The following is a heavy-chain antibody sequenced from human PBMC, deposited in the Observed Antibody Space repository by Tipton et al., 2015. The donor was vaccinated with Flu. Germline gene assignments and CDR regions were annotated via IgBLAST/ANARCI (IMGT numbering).Heavy chain of an antibody. D-gene: IGHD3-10*01. CDR2: VYHGGTT. Sequence: TLSLTCSVSGYSISSGHYWGWIRQPPGKGLEWIGCVYHGGTTYYNPSLKSRVAISLDTFKNQFSLKLTSVTAADTALYYCATTTYYYGSGSHDYWGQGTLVTVSS. CDR1: GYSISSGHY. V-gene: IGHV4-38-2*01. J-gene: IGHJ4*02. CDR3: ATTTYYYGSGSHDY.